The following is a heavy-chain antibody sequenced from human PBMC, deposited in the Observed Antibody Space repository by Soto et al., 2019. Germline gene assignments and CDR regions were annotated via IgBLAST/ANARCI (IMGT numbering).Heavy chain of an antibody. CDR1: GFTFSSYS. D-gene: IGHD3-9*01. J-gene: IGHJ4*02. CDR3: ARDGSGILTGYYMDVAYYFDY. V-gene: IGHV3-21*01. CDR2: ISSSSSYI. Sequence: GGSLRLSCAASGFTFSSYSMNWVRQAPGKGLEWVSSISSSSSYIYYADSVKGRFTISRDNAKNSLYLQMNSLRAEDTAVYYCARDGSGILTGYYMDVAYYFDYWGQGTLVTVSS.